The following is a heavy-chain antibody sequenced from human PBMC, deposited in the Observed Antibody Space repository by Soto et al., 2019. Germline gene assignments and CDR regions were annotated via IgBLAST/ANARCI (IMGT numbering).Heavy chain of an antibody. CDR3: ARVVRILGGHAGY. V-gene: IGHV1-8*01. CDR2: MNTNTGNT. D-gene: IGHD3-3*01. Sequence: QVLLVQSGADVKKPGASVKVPCKTPGYTYTELDINWGRKAPGQGLEWMGWMNTNTGNTGYEQKFQGRVTMTRDTSISTAYMELRRLRSEDTAVDYCARVVRILGGHAGYWGQGTLVTVSS. J-gene: IGHJ4*02. CDR1: GYTYTELD.